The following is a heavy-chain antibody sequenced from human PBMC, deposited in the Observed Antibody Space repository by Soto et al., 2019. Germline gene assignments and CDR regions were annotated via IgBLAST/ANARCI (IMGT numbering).Heavy chain of an antibody. Sequence: QVQLVQSGPEVKKPGASVKVSCKTSGYTFTSYGISWVRQAPGQGLEWMGWISTYKGNTNYAQKFQGRVTMTRNTSISTAYMELSSLRSEDTAVYYCARGDRAAAVDWGQGTLVTVSS. V-gene: IGHV1-18*01. J-gene: IGHJ4*02. D-gene: IGHD6-13*01. CDR1: GYTFTSYG. CDR3: ARGDRAAAVD. CDR2: ISTYKGNT.